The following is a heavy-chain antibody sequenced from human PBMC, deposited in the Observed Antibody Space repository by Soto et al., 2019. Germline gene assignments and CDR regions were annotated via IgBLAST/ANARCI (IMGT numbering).Heavy chain of an antibody. D-gene: IGHD6-19*01. CDR3: ARLLGTSAWTGGNWLDP. CDR1: GYSINRGYY. V-gene: IGHV4-38-2*01. CDR2: IYHSGAT. Sequence: SETLSLTCVVSGYSINRGYYWGWIRQPPGKGLEWIGTIYHSGATYYNPSLQSRVTISVDTSKNQFSLKLTSVTAADTAVYYCARLLGTSAWTGGNWLDPWGQGILVTVSS. J-gene: IGHJ5*02.